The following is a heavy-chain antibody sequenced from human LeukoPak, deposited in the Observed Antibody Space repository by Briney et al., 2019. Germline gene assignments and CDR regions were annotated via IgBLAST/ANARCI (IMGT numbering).Heavy chain of an antibody. D-gene: IGHD3-22*01. Sequence: PSETLSLTCTVSGNSISSGDNYWSWIRQPAGKGLEWIGRIYTSGSTNYNPSLKSRVTISGDTAKNQFSLRLSSVTAADTAVYYCARASYSYDINGWVPFDYWGQGTLVTVSS. CDR3: ARASYSYDINGWVPFDY. J-gene: IGHJ4*02. V-gene: IGHV4-61*02. CDR2: IYTSGST. CDR1: GNSISSGDNY.